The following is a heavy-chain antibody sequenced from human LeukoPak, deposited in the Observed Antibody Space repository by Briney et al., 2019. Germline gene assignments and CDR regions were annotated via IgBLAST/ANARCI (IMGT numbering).Heavy chain of an antibody. Sequence: PGGSLRLSCGASGFTFSNYPMHWVRQAPGKGLEWVAVISYDGSNKYYADSVKGRFTISGDNAKNSLYLQMNGLRAEDTAVYYCARGRYSYGRDYFDYWGQGTLVTVSS. CDR2: ISYDGSNK. J-gene: IGHJ4*02. D-gene: IGHD5-18*01. V-gene: IGHV3-30-3*01. CDR3: ARGRYSYGRDYFDY. CDR1: GFTFSNYP.